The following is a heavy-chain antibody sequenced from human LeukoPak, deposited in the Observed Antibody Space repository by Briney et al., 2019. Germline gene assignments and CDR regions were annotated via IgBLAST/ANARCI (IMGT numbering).Heavy chain of an antibody. D-gene: IGHD4-23*01. CDR2: IYYTGTT. J-gene: IGHJ4*02. CDR3: ARHWYGGNFLFDY. V-gene: IGHV4-59*08. CDR1: GGSITSCY. Sequence: PSETLSLTCTVSGGSITSCYWSWIRQPPGKGLEWIGSIYYTGTTSYNSSLKSRVTISIDTSKNQFSLNLNSVTAADTAVYYCARHWYGGNFLFDYWGQGTLITVSS.